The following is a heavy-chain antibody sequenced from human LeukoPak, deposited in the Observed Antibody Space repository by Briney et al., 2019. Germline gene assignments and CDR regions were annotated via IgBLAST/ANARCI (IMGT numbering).Heavy chain of an antibody. CDR2: IYYSGST. D-gene: IGHD6-19*01. J-gene: IGHJ4*02. CDR1: GGSISSSSYY. CDR3: ARGSYPGWYSGELDS. Sequence: SETLSLTCTVSGGSISSSSYYWGWIRQPPGKGLEWIGSIYYSGSTYYNPSLKSRVTISVDTSKNQLSLKLSSVPAADTAVYYCARGSYPGWYSGELDSWGPGTLVIVSS. V-gene: IGHV4-39*07.